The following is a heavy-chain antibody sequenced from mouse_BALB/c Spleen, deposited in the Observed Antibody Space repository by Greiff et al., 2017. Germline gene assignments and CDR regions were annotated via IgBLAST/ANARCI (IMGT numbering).Heavy chain of an antibody. CDR2: IYPGDGDT. Sequence: VQLQQSGAELVRPGSSVKISCKASGYAFSSYWMNWVKQRPGQGLEWIGQIYPGDGDTNYNGKFKGKATLTADKSSSTAYMQLSSLTSEDSAVYYCARPDGYYAMDYWGQGTSVTVSS. D-gene: IGHD2-3*01. V-gene: IGHV1-80*01. J-gene: IGHJ4*01. CDR1: GYAFSSYW. CDR3: ARPDGYYAMDY.